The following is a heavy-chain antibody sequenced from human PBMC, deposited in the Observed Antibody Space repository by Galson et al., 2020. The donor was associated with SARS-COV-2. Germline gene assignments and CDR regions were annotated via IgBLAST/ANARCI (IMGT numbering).Heavy chain of an antibody. Sequence: NSGGSLRLSCAASGFTFSSYSMNWVRQAPGKGLEWVSSISSSSSYIYYADSVKGRFTITRDNAKNSLYLQMNSLRAEDTAVYYCARVRAARLVYYYYMDGWGKGTTVTVSS. J-gene: IGHJ6*03. CDR3: ARVRAARLVYYYYMDG. D-gene: IGHD6-6*01. CDR1: GFTFSSYS. V-gene: IGHV3-21*01. CDR2: ISSSSSYI.